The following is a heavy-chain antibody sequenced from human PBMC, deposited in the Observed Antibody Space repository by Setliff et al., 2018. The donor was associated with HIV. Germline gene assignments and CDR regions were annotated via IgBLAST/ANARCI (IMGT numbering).Heavy chain of an antibody. CDR1: GESFSGYY. V-gene: IGHV4-34*01. CDR2: INHHGST. Sequence: SETLSLTCAVYGESFSGYYWNWIRQPPGKGLEWIGEINHHGSTNYNPSLKSRVTMSVDTSKNQFSLKLNSVTAADTAVYYCARGGRDGIAWGQGTLVTVSS. D-gene: IGHD2-21*01. J-gene: IGHJ5*02. CDR3: ARGGRDGIA.